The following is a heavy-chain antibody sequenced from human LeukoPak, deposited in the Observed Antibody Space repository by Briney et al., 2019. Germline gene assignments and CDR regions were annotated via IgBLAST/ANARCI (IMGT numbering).Heavy chain of an antibody. V-gene: IGHV3-7*01. J-gene: IGHJ4*02. Sequence: GGSLRLSCVASGFTFSSYWMTWVRQAPGRGLEYMAKVKEDGSEEYYVDSVKGRFTISRDNAKNSLYLQMNSLRGEDTAVYYCARALVLERLDYGGNCYWGQGTLVTVSS. CDR3: ARALVLERLDYGGNCY. CDR2: VKEDGSEE. D-gene: IGHD4-17*01. CDR1: GFTFSSYW.